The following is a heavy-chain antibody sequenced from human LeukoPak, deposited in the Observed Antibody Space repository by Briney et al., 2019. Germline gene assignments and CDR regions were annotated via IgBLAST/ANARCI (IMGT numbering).Heavy chain of an antibody. CDR1: GFTFSSYS. V-gene: IGHV3-48*01. CDR3: ARDLGIIDY. Sequence: GGSLRLSCAASGFTFSSYSVNWVRQAPGKGLEWVSYISSSSSTIYYADSVKGRFTISRDNAKNSLYLQMNSLRAEDTAVYYCARDLGIIDYWGQGTLVTVSS. CDR2: ISSSSSTI. J-gene: IGHJ4*02. D-gene: IGHD7-27*01.